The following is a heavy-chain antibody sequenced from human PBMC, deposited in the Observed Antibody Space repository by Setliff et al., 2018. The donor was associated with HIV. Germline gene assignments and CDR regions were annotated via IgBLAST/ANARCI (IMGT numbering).Heavy chain of an antibody. Sequence: SETLSLTCTVSGGSISSYYWSWIRQPPGKGLEWIGNIHSSGSTNYNPSLKSRVTISVDTSINQFSLKLHSVTAADTAVYYCASGEDSGTYGEPYDSWGQGALVTVSS. CDR3: ASGEDSGTYGEPYDS. D-gene: IGHD1-26*01. CDR2: IHSSGST. J-gene: IGHJ4*02. CDR1: GGSISSYY. V-gene: IGHV4-4*09.